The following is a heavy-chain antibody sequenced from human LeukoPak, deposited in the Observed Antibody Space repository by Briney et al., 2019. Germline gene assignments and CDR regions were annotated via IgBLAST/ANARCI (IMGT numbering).Heavy chain of an antibody. Sequence: SETLSLTCAVYGGSFSGYYWSWIRQPPGKGLEWIGEINHSGSTNYNPSLKSRVTISVDTSKNQFPLKLSSVTAADTAVYYCARDGYTSRDAFDIWGQGTMVTVSS. J-gene: IGHJ3*02. CDR2: INHSGST. D-gene: IGHD5-18*01. V-gene: IGHV4-34*01. CDR3: ARDGYTSRDAFDI. CDR1: GGSFSGYY.